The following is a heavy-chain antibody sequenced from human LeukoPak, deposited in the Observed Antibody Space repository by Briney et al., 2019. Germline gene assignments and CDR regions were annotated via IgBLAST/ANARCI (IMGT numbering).Heavy chain of an antibody. CDR3: AKDRFCSSTNCPYDQ. CDR2: ISVSDDST. V-gene: IGHV3-23*01. Sequence: GGSLRLSCAASGFTSSGYTMNWVRQAPGKGLEWVSGISVSDDSTYYADSVKGRFTMSRDNSNNMLYLQMNSLRAEDTAVYYCAKDRFCSSTNCPYDQWGQGTLVTVSS. D-gene: IGHD2-2*01. J-gene: IGHJ5*02. CDR1: GFTSSGYT.